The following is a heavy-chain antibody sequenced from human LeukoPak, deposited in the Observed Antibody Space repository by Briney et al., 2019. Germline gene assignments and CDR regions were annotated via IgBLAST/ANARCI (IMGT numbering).Heavy chain of an antibody. CDR1: GYTFTSYD. D-gene: IGHD4-11*01. CDR3: AGGFRPYSNLFYYMDV. CDR2: MNPNSGNT. J-gene: IGHJ6*03. V-gene: IGHV1-8*03. Sequence: ASVKVSCKASGYTFTSYDINWVRQATGQELEWMGWMNPNSGNTGYAQKFQGRVTITRNTSISTAYMELSSLRSEDTAVYYCAGGFRPYSNLFYYMDVWGKGTTVTVSS.